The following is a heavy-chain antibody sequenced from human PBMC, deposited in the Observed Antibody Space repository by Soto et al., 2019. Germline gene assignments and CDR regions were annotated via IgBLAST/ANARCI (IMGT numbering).Heavy chain of an antibody. D-gene: IGHD1-26*01. CDR1: GFTFSSYS. CDR3: AREGGLLNWFGP. Sequence: EVQLVESGGGLVQPGGSLRLSCAASGFTFSSYSMNWVRQAPGKGLEWVSYISSSSSTIYYADSVKGRFTISRDNAKNERYVQMNSLGAEDTGVYYCAREGGLLNWFGPWGPGTLVTVSS. J-gene: IGHJ5*02. V-gene: IGHV3-48*01. CDR2: ISSSSSTI.